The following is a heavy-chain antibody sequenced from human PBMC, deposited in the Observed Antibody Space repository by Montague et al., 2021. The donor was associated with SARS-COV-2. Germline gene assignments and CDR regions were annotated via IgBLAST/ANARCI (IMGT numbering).Heavy chain of an antibody. V-gene: IGHV4-34*01. CDR2: IDNSGNT. Sequence: SETLSLTCAVYGGSFSTYYWAWICQPQGKGMERIGNIDNSGNTNYNPSPKSRVSISVDTYSSQFSLYLTPVTAADAAVYYCARDQTVLEWIWYGMDVWGPGTTVTVSS. CDR3: ARDQTVLEWIWYGMDV. J-gene: IGHJ6*02. D-gene: IGHD3-3*01. CDR1: GGSFSTYY.